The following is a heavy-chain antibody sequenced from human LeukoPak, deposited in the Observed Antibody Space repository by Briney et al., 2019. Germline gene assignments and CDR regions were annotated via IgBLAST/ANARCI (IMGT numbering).Heavy chain of an antibody. CDR1: GFTFSNYW. CDR3: VRDGDDF. CDR2: IKQDGSER. J-gene: IGHJ4*02. D-gene: IGHD7-27*01. V-gene: IGHV3-7*01. Sequence: PGGSLRLSCAASGFTFSNYWMSWVRQAPGKGLEWVANIKQDGSERYYVDSVKGRFTISRDNAKNSLFLQMNSLRAEDTAVYHCVRDGDDFWGQGTLVTVSS.